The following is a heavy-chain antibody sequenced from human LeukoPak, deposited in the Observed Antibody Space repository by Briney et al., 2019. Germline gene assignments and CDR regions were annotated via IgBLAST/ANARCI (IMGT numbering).Heavy chain of an antibody. D-gene: IGHD5-12*01. CDR2: ISGSGGST. V-gene: IGHV3-23*01. Sequence: PGGSLRLSCAASGFTFSSYAMSWVRQAPGKGLEWVSAISGSGGSTYYADSVKGRFTISRDNSKNTLYLQMNSLRAEDTAVYYCAKGGLGGYDYRSFDYWGQGTLVTVSS. J-gene: IGHJ4*02. CDR3: AKGGLGGYDYRSFDY. CDR1: GFTFSSYA.